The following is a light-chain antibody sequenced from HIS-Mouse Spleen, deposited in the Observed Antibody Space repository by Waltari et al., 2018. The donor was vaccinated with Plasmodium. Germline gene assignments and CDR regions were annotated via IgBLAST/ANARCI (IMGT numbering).Light chain of an antibody. CDR3: CSYAGSYTSS. CDR2: DVS. J-gene: IGLJ2*01. V-gene: IGLV2-11*01. Sequence: QSALTQPRSVSGSPGQSVTISCTGTSSDVGGYNYVSWYQQHPGKAPKLMIYDVSKRPSVVPDRFSGSKSGNTASLTISGLQAEDEADYYCCSYAGSYTSSFGGGTKLTVL. CDR1: SSDVGGYNY.